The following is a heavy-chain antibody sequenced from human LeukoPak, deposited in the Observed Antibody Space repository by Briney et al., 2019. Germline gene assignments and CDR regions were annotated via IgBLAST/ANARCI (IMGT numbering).Heavy chain of an antibody. V-gene: IGHV3-74*01. CDR2: INSDGSVT. CDR1: GFTFSSYW. D-gene: IGHD2-8*01. CDR3: AREGCTNGVCYTWGPFDY. Sequence: GGSLRLSCAASGFTFSSYWMHWVRQAPGKGRGWVSRINSDGSVTSYADSVKGRFPISRDNAKNPLYLQMNSLRAEDTAVYYCAREGCTNGVCYTWGPFDYWGQGTLVTVSS. J-gene: IGHJ4*02.